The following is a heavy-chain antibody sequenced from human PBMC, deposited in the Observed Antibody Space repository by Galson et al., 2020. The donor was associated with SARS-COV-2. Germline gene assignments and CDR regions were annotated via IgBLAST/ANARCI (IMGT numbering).Heavy chain of an antibody. CDR3: ARSTTRDTFDI. D-gene: IGHD4-4*01. J-gene: IGHJ3*02. V-gene: IGHV6-1*01. CDR2: TYYRSKWYN. Sequence: QTLSLTCAISGDSVSSNSSAWNWIRQPTSGGLEWMGTTYYRSKWYNDYAVSVKSRITINPDTSKNQFSLQLNSVTPEDTAVYYCARSTTRDTFDIWVQGTMVIVSS. CDR1: GDSVSSNSSA.